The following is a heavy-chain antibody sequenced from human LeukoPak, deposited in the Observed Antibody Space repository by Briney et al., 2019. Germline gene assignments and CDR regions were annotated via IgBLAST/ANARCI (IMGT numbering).Heavy chain of an antibody. V-gene: IGHV4-59*01. Sequence: SETPSLTCTVSGGSISSYYWSWIRQPPGKGLEWIGYIYYSGSTNYNPSLKSRVTISVDTSKNQFSLKLSSVTAADTAVYYCARAERWLTWWYFDYWGQGTLVTVSS. CDR2: IYYSGST. CDR1: GGSISSYY. D-gene: IGHD5-24*01. CDR3: ARAERWLTWWYFDY. J-gene: IGHJ4*02.